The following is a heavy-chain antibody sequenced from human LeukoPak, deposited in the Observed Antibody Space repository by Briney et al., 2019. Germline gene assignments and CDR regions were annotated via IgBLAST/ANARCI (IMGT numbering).Heavy chain of an antibody. V-gene: IGHV4-59*10. J-gene: IGHJ3*02. D-gene: IGHD3-22*01. Sequence: SETLSLTCAVYGGSFSGYYWSWIRQPAGKGLEWIGRIYTSGSTNYNPSLKSRVTMSVDTSKNQFSLKLSSVTAADTAVYYCARVGRITMTYWDAFDIWGQGTMVTVSS. CDR3: ARVGRITMTYWDAFDI. CDR1: GGSFSGYY. CDR2: IYTSGST.